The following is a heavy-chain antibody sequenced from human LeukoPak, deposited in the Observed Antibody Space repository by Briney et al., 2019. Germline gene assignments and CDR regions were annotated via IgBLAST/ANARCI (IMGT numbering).Heavy chain of an antibody. Sequence: GGSLRLSCAASGFTFSSYEMNWVRQAPGKGLEWVSYINSAGSTIYYADSVKGRFTISRDNAKNALYLQINSLRAEETAVYDCAKVIRPEGRGPTRYNWCDPGGQGTLVTVSS. D-gene: IGHD3-3*01. V-gene: IGHV3-48*03. CDR3: AKVIRPEGRGPTRYNWCDP. J-gene: IGHJ5*02. CDR1: GFTFSSYE. CDR2: INSAGSTI.